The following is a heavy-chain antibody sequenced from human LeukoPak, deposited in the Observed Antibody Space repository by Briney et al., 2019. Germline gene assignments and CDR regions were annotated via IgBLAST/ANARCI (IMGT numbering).Heavy chain of an antibody. CDR3: ARDASQNYYYYYGMDV. D-gene: IGHD3-16*01. Sequence: GGSLRLSCAASGFTVSSNYMSWVRQAPGKGLEWVSVIYSGGSTYYADSVKGRFTISRDNSKNTLYLQMNSLRAEDTAVYYCARDASQNYYYYYGMDVWGQGTTVTVSS. J-gene: IGHJ6*02. CDR1: GFTVSSNY. CDR2: IYSGGST. V-gene: IGHV3-53*01.